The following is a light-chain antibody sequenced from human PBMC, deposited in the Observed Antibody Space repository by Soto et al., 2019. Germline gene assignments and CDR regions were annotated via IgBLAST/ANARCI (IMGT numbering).Light chain of an antibody. J-gene: IGLJ1*01. V-gene: IGLV2-14*01. Sequence: QSVLTQPASVSGSPGQSITISCTGTSSDVGGYNYVSWYQQHPGKAPKLMIYDVSNRPSGVSNRFSGSKSGNTASLTISGLHAEDEADYYCSSYTSSSTLEVFGTGTKVIVL. CDR3: SSYTSSSTLEV. CDR1: SSDVGGYNY. CDR2: DVS.